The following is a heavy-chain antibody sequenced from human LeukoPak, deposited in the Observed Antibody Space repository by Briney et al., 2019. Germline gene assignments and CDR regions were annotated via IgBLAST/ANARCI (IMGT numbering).Heavy chain of an antibody. CDR1: GGSISSYY. CDR3: ARSEYLFPRHRAFNWFDP. D-gene: IGHD2/OR15-2a*01. J-gene: IGHJ5*02. V-gene: IGHV4-59*06. Sequence: SETLSLTCTVSGGSISSYYWSWIRQPAGKGLEWIGYIYYSGSTYYNPSLKSRVTISVDTSKNQFSLKLSSVTAADTAVYYCARSEYLFPRHRAFNWFDPWGQGTLVTVSS. CDR2: IYYSGST.